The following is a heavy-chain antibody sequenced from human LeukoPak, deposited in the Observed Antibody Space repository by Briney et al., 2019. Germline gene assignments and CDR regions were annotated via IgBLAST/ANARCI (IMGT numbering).Heavy chain of an antibody. D-gene: IGHD4-23*01. CDR2: ISAYNGNT. CDR1: GYTFTSYG. Sequence: ASVKVSCKASGYTFTSYGISWVRQAPGQGLEWMGWISAYNGNTNYAQKFQGRVTITADESTSTAYMELSSLRSEDTAVYYCATRPKSSTVVTISFDYWGQGTLVTVSS. V-gene: IGHV1-18*01. CDR3: ATRPKSSTVVTISFDY. J-gene: IGHJ4*02.